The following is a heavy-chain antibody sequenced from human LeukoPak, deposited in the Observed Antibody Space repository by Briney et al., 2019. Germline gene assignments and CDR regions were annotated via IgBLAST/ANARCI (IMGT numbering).Heavy chain of an antibody. V-gene: IGHV3-23*01. Sequence: GGSLRLSCAASGFTFSSYAMGWVRQAPGKGLEWVSAISGSGGSTYYADSVKGRFTITRDNSKNTLYLQMNSLRAEDTAVYYCAKQYCSSTSCYYYYYYGMDVWGQGTTVTVSS. D-gene: IGHD2-2*01. J-gene: IGHJ6*02. CDR3: AKQYCSSTSCYYYYYYGMDV. CDR2: ISGSGGST. CDR1: GFTFSSYA.